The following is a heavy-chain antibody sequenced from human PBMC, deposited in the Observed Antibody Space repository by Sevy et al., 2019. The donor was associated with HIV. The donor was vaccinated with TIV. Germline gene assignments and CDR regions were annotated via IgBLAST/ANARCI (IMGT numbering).Heavy chain of an antibody. Sequence: GGSLRLSCAASGFTCSSYSMNWVRQAPGKGLEWVSYISSSSSTIYYADSVKGRFTMSRDNAKKSLYLQMNSLRDEDTAVYYCAGRNYGSGIFAFDIWGQGTMVTVSS. CDR1: GFTCSSYS. CDR2: ISSSSSTI. CDR3: AGRNYGSGIFAFDI. J-gene: IGHJ3*02. V-gene: IGHV3-48*02. D-gene: IGHD3-10*01.